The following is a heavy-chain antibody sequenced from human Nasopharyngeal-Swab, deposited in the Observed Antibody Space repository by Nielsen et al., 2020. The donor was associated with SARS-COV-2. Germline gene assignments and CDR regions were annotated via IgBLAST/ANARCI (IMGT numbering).Heavy chain of an antibody. V-gene: IGHV3-23*01. CDR2: ISGSGGST. Sequence: WIRQPPGKGLEWVSAISGSGGSTYYADSVKGRLTISRDNSKNTLYLQMNSLRAEDTAVYYCAKDRNDYIWGSYRLTFDYWGQGTLVTVSS. D-gene: IGHD3-16*02. CDR3: AKDRNDYIWGSYRLTFDY. J-gene: IGHJ4*02.